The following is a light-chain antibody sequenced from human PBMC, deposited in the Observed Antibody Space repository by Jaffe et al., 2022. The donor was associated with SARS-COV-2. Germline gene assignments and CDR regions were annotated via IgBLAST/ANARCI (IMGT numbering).Light chain of an antibody. J-gene: IGLJ2*01. CDR2: DVS. V-gene: IGLV2-8*01. CDR1: SSDVGGYNY. CDR3: SSYAGSSNLV. Sequence: QSALTQPPSASGSPGQSVTISCTGTSSDVGGYNYVSWYQQHPGKAPKLMIYDVSKRPSGVPDRFSGSKSGNAASLTVSGLQAEDEADYYCSSYAGSSNLVFGGGTKLTVL.